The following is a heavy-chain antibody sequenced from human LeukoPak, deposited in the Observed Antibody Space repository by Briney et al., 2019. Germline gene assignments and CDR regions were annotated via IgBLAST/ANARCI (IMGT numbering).Heavy chain of an antibody. D-gene: IGHD3-16*01. CDR1: GYFISSGYY. V-gene: IGHV4-38-2*01. J-gene: IGHJ4*02. CDR2: IYHDGST. Sequence: AEPLSLTCSVSGYFISSGYYWGWIGQPPGMGLEWIGSIYHDGSTYYKPSLKSRVTISVDTSKNNFSLRLSSVTAADTAVYYCATTSTEAFGSIHTPFDYWGQGTLVTVSS. CDR3: ATTSTEAFGSIHTPFDY.